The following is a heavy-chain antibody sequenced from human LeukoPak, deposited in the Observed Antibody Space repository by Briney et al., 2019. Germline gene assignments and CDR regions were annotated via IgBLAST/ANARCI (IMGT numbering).Heavy chain of an antibody. CDR1: GGSISIYY. CDR3: ASLRRPYYYGMDV. CDR2: VYNSENT. Sequence: SETLSLTCTVSGGSISIYYWSWIRQPPGKGLEWIGYVYNSENTNYNPSLKSRATISADTSKNQFSLKLSSVTAADTAVYYCASLRRPYYYGMDVWGQGTTVTVSS. D-gene: IGHD5-12*01. J-gene: IGHJ6*02. V-gene: IGHV4-59*12.